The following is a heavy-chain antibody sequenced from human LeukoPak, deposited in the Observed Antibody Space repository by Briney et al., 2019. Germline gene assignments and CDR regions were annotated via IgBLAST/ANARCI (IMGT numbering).Heavy chain of an antibody. V-gene: IGHV3-23*01. CDR3: AKNLGPFDV. CDR1: GFTFSSHA. J-gene: IGHJ3*01. D-gene: IGHD3-16*01. Sequence: PGGSLRLSCAASGFTFSSHAMNWVRQAPGKGLEWVSSIGDAGTYYADSVKGRFTISRDNSKNMLYLQLNSLRAGDTAMYYCAKNLGPFDVRGQGTMVTVSS. CDR2: IGDAGT.